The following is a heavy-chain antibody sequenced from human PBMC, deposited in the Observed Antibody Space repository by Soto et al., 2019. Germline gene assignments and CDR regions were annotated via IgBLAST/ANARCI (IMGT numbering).Heavy chain of an antibody. D-gene: IGHD2-15*01. CDR2: IWYDGSNK. CDR1: GFTFSSYG. J-gene: IGHJ6*02. V-gene: IGHV3-33*01. Sequence: GGSLRLSCAASGFTFSSYGMHWVRQAPGKGLEWVGVIWYDGSNKYYADSVKGRFTISRDNSKNTLYLQMNSLRAEDTAVYYCAREVWWIAINYYGMDVWGLGTTVTASS. CDR3: AREVWWIAINYYGMDV.